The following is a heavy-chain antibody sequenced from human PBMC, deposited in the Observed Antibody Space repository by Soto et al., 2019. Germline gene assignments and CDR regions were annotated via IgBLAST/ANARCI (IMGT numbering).Heavy chain of an antibody. V-gene: IGHV3-74*01. Sequence: GGSLRLSCAASGFTFSRYWMHWVRQAPGKGLVWVSRINSDGSSTSYADSVKGRFTISRATAKNTLHLQMNSLRAEDTAVYYCARGAKDDAFDIWGQGTRVTVS. J-gene: IGHJ3*02. CDR2: INSDGSST. CDR1: GFTFSRYW. CDR3: ARGAKDDAFDI.